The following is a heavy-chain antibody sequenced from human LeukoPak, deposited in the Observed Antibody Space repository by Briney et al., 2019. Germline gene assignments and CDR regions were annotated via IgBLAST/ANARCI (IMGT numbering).Heavy chain of an antibody. CDR1: GFTFSYYW. Sequence: GGSLRLSCAASGFTFSYYWMSWVRQAPGKGLEWVANINQAESAKYYVDSVKGRFAISKDNAKNSLYLQMNSLRAEDTGAYYCAKDYRELWLQAYYFDYWGQGTLVTVSS. V-gene: IGHV3-7*03. CDR3: AKDYRELWLQAYYFDY. CDR2: INQAESAK. J-gene: IGHJ4*02. D-gene: IGHD5-18*01.